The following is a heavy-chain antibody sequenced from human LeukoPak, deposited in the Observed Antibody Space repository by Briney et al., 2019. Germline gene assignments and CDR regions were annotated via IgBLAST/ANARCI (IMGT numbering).Heavy chain of an antibody. Sequence: PGGSLRLSCAASGFTFSTYTMNWVRQAPGKGLEWVSYINSGSSNIYYADSVKGRFTISRDNAKNSLYLQMNSLRVEDTAVYYCARDRRISLDYWGQGTLVTVSS. D-gene: IGHD2/OR15-2a*01. J-gene: IGHJ4*02. V-gene: IGHV3-48*01. CDR2: INSGSSNI. CDR1: GFTFSTYT. CDR3: ARDRRISLDY.